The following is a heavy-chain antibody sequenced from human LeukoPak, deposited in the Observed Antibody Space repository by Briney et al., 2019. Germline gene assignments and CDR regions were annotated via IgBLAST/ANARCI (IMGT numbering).Heavy chain of an antibody. CDR2: INHSGST. CDR1: GGSSSGYY. CDR3: ASFSGSYYFDY. D-gene: IGHD1-26*01. V-gene: IGHV4-34*01. J-gene: IGHJ4*02. Sequence: SETLSLTCAVYGGSSSGYYWSWIRQPPGKGLEWIGEINHSGSTNYNPSLKSRVTISVDTSKNQFSLKLSSVTAADTAVYYCASFSGSYYFDYWGQGTLVTVSS.